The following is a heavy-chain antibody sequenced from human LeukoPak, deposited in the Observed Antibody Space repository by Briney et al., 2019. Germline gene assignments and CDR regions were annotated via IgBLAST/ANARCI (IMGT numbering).Heavy chain of an antibody. CDR3: ARVRDWYYYYYGMDV. CDR1: GFTFSTYW. Sequence: PGGSLRLSCAASGFTFSTYWMSWVRQAPGKGLEWVANIKQDGSEKYYVDSVKGRFTISRDNAKSSLYLQMNSLRAEDTAVYYCARVRDWYYYYYGMDVWGQGTTVTVSS. V-gene: IGHV3-7*01. CDR2: IKQDGSEK. J-gene: IGHJ6*02. D-gene: IGHD2-21*01.